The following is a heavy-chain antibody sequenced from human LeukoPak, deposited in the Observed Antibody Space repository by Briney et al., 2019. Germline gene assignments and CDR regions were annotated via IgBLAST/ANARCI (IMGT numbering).Heavy chain of an antibody. Sequence: SRPTLGKSTETLTVTCTFSGFSLGTSGVGVGWIRELPGQALEWLAAVYWNDDHRYNPSLKGRLTITKDTSKTPVVFTTTNMDPADTATYRCAHNGMHDWGEGAQVTVSS. D-gene: IGHD1-1*01. J-gene: IGHJ4*02. V-gene: IGHV2-5*01. CDR2: VYWNDDH. CDR1: GFSLGTSGVG. CDR3: AHNGMHD.